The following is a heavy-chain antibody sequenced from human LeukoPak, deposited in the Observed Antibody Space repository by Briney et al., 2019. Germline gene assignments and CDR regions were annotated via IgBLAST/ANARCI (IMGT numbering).Heavy chain of an antibody. CDR2: MYYSGGT. J-gene: IGHJ4*02. D-gene: IGHD3-16*01. Sequence: SETLSLTCTVSGGSIRSYYWSWIRQPPGKGLEWIGSMYYSGGTYYKSSLKSRLTISADTSKNQFSLKLGSVTAADTAVYYCARHGGSTFDYWGQGTLVTVSS. V-gene: IGHV4-39*01. CDR1: GGSIRSYY. CDR3: ARHGGSTFDY.